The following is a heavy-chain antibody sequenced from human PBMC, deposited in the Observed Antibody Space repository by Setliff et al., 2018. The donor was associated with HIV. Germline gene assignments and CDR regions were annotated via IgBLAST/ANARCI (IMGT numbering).Heavy chain of an antibody. J-gene: IGHJ4*02. Sequence: SETLSLTCAVYGGSFSDYYWTWIRQSPGKGLEWIGETNHRGSTNYNPSLKSRVTVSLDTSKNQFPLKLGSVTAADTAVYYCARGVRDNSGWSSYYFDYWGQGTLVTVSS. D-gene: IGHD6-19*01. V-gene: IGHV4-34*01. CDR3: ARGVRDNSGWSSYYFDY. CDR2: TNHRGST. CDR1: GGSFSDYY.